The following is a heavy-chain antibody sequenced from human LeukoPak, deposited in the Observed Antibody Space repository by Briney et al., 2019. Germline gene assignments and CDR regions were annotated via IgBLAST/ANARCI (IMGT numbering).Heavy chain of an antibody. CDR1: GGSISNYY. D-gene: IGHD6-6*01. V-gene: IGHV4-59*12. Sequence: SETLSLTCTVSGGSISNYYWSWIRQPPGKGLEWIGYIYYSGSTNTNYNPSLKSRVTISVDTSKNQFSLKLSSVTAADTAVYYCARAVYSSSDTYFDYWGQGTLVTVSS. CDR2: IYYSGSTNT. J-gene: IGHJ4*02. CDR3: ARAVYSSSDTYFDY.